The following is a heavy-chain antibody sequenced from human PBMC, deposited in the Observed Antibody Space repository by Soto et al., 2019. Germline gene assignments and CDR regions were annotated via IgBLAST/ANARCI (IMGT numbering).Heavy chain of an antibody. J-gene: IGHJ6*02. V-gene: IGHV1-8*01. D-gene: IGHD3-3*01. CDR2: MNPNSRNT. CDR3: ARGDFWEGYYYYYGMDV. CDR1: GYTFTSYD. Sequence: QVQLVQSGAEVKKPGASVKVSCKASGYTFTSYDINWVRQATGQGLEWMGWMNPNSRNTGYAQKFQGRVTMTRNTSISTAYMELSSLRSEDTAVYYCARGDFWEGYYYYYGMDVWGQGTTVTVSS.